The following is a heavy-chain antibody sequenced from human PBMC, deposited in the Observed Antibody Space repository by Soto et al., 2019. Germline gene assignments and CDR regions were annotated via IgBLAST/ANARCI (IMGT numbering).Heavy chain of an antibody. CDR2: FHYSGST. V-gene: IGHV4-59*01. CDR1: GDSISGYY. J-gene: IGHJ5*02. Sequence: PSETLSLTCTVSGDSISGYYWSWIRQPPGRGLEWLGYFHYSGSTKYSPYFKSRVTISVDTSKNQLSLMLNSVTAADTAVYYCARNHYGDPPLNTWFDPWGQGSLVTVSS. D-gene: IGHD4-17*01. CDR3: ARNHYGDPPLNTWFDP.